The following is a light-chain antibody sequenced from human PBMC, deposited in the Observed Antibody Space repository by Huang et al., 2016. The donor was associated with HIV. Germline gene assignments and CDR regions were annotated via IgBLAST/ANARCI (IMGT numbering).Light chain of an antibody. V-gene: IGKV1-39*01. J-gene: IGKJ1*01. Sequence: DTQMTQSPSSLSASVGDRVTITCRASQTISTYLNWYQQQPGKAPKLLIYGASSLQSGVPSRFIGGGSGTDFTLTIRSLQREDFATYFCQQSYSTPWTFGQGTKVEIK. CDR1: QTISTY. CDR3: QQSYSTPWT. CDR2: GAS.